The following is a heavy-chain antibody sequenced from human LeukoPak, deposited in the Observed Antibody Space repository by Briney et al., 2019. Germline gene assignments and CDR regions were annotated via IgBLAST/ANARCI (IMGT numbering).Heavy chain of an antibody. V-gene: IGHV4-59*01. J-gene: IGHJ6*02. CDR3: ARGYNWNDGPATYGMDV. CDR1: GGSISRNY. CDR2: VYDSGST. D-gene: IGHD1-1*01. Sequence: PSETLSLTCTVSGGSISRNYWSWIRQSPGKGLEWIGYVYDSGSTNYNPSLKSRVTISVDTSKNQFSLKLSSVTTADTAVYYCARGYNWNDGPATYGMDVWGQGTTVTVSS.